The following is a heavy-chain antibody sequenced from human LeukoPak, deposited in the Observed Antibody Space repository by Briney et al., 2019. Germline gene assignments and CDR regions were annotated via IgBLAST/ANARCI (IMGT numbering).Heavy chain of an antibody. CDR1: GGSISSGGYS. Sequence: SQTLSLTCAVSGGSISSGGYSWSWIRQPPGKGLEWIGYIYHSGSTYYNPSLKSRVTISVDRSKNQFSLKLSSVTAADTAVYYCARASRITTVRGVSRGYWYFDLWGRGTLVTVSS. CDR3: ARASRITTVRGVSRGYWYFDL. V-gene: IGHV4-30-2*01. J-gene: IGHJ2*01. CDR2: IYHSGST. D-gene: IGHD3-10*01.